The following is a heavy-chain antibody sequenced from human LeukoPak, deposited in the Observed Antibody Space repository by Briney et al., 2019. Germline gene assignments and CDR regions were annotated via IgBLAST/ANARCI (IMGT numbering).Heavy chain of an antibody. CDR2: ISSSSSGI. D-gene: IGHD1-1*01. CDR3: TRDANWNPDY. J-gene: IGHJ4*02. CDR1: GFTFNTAW. V-gene: IGHV3-48*01. Sequence: GGSLRLSCAASGFTFNTAWMSWVRQAPGKGLEWVSYISSSSSGIYYADSVQGRFTTSRDNGKNSLYLQMNSLRAEDTAVYYCTRDANWNPDYWGQGSLVTVSS.